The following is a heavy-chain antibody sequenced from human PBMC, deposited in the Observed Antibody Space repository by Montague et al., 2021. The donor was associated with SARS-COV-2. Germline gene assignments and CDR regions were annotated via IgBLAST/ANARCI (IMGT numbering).Heavy chain of an antibody. CDR2: INSDGTTM. CDR3: ARGDSSGLGY. Sequence: SLRLSCAASGLTVSSYWMHWVRQAPGKGLVWISHINSDGTTMNYADSVKGRFTISRDTGKNTLYLQMNSLRVEDTALYYCARGDSSGLGYWGQGTLVTVSS. V-gene: IGHV3-74*01. J-gene: IGHJ4*02. D-gene: IGHD6-6*01. CDR1: GLTVSSYW.